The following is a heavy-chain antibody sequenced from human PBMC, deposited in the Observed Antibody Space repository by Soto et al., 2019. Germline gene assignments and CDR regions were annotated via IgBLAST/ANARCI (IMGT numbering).Heavy chain of an antibody. J-gene: IGHJ6*02. Sequence: PGGSLRLSCAASGFTFSSYGMHWVRQAPGKGLEWVAVISYDGSNKYYADSVKGRFTISRDNSKNTLYLQMNSLRAEDTAVYYCAKSPYSNYVLGYYYGMDVWGQGTTVTVSS. CDR1: GFTFSSYG. V-gene: IGHV3-30*18. D-gene: IGHD4-4*01. CDR2: ISYDGSNK. CDR3: AKSPYSNYVLGYYYGMDV.